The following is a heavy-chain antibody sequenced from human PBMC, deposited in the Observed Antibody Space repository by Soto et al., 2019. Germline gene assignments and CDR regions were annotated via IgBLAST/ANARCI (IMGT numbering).Heavy chain of an antibody. V-gene: IGHV1-2*02. CDR3: ARRFTYYDSSGYLY. J-gene: IGHJ4*02. CDR1: GYTISGYY. D-gene: IGHD3-22*01. CDR2: INPNSGGT. Sequence: ASVKVSWKASGYTISGYYMHWVRQTPGQGLEWMGWINPNSGGTNYAQKFQGRVTMTRDTSISTAYMELSRLRSDDTAVYYCARRFTYYDSSGYLYWGQGTLVTVSS.